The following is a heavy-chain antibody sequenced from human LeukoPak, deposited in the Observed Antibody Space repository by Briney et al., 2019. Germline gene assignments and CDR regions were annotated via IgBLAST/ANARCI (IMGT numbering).Heavy chain of an antibody. V-gene: IGHV1-18*01. D-gene: IGHD3-3*01. CDR2: ISAYNGNT. Sequence: ASVKVSCKASGYTFTSYGISWVRQAPGQGLEWMGWISAYNGNTNYAQKLQGRVTMTTDTSTSTAYMELRSLRSDDTAVYYCARDHAPLEWFYMDVWGKGTTVTISS. J-gene: IGHJ6*03. CDR1: GYTFTSYG. CDR3: ARDHAPLEWFYMDV.